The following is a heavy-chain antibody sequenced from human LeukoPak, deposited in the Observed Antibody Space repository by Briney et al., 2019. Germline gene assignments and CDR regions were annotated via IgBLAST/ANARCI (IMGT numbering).Heavy chain of an antibody. CDR2: INHSGST. J-gene: IGHJ3*02. CDR1: GGSFSGYY. V-gene: IGHV4-34*01. D-gene: IGHD3-16*02. CDR3: ARLLPAGLITFGGVIANAFDI. Sequence: SETLSLTCAVYGGSFSGYYWSWIRQPPGKGLEWIGEINHSGSTYYNPSLKSRVTISVDTSKNQFSLKLSSVTAADTAVYFCARLLPAGLITFGGVIANAFDIWGQGTMVTVSS.